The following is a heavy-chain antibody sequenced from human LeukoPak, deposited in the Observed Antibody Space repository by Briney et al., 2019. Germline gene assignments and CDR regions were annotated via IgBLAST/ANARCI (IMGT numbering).Heavy chain of an antibody. CDR3: ATEASSGLED. CDR1: GFTFSSYW. D-gene: IGHD6-19*01. CDR2: IKQDGSEK. Sequence: GESLRLSCAASGFTFSSYWMSWFRQAPGKGLEWVANIKQDGSEKYYLDSVKGRFTISRDNAENSLYLQMNSLRAEDTAVYYCATEASSGLEDWGQGILVTVSS. V-gene: IGHV3-7*01. J-gene: IGHJ4*02.